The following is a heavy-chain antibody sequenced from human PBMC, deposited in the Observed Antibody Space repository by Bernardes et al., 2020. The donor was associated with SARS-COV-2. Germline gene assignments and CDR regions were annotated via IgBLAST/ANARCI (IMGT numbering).Heavy chain of an antibody. V-gene: IGHV3-64*02. CDR3: ARDQVAGATEGHFYGMDV. CDR2: IGSDGGSP. CDR1: GFTFSNYA. D-gene: IGHD1-26*01. J-gene: IGHJ6*02. Sequence: GGSLRLSCVTSGFTFSNYAMHWVRQAPGKGLQYVSAIGSDGGSPYYADSVEGRFTISRDNSKNTLYLQMGSLTTEDTATYYCARDQVAGATEGHFYGMDVWGQGTTVTVSS.